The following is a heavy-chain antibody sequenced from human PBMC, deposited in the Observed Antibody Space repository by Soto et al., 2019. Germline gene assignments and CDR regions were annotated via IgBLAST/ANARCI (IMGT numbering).Heavy chain of an antibody. Sequence: SETLSLTCAVYGGSFSDPYWNWIRQPPGKGLEWIGEINHSAGTIYNPSLRSRVSISLDTSKNQFSLTLTSVTAADTAVYYCARAGTDWYVRNWYFDRWGRGTPVTVAS. CDR2: INHSAGT. J-gene: IGHJ2*01. D-gene: IGHD3-9*01. CDR3: ARAGTDWYVRNWYFDR. CDR1: GGSFSDPY. V-gene: IGHV4-34*01.